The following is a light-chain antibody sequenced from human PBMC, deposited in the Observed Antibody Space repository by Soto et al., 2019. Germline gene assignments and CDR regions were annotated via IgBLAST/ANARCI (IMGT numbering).Light chain of an antibody. J-gene: IGLJ3*02. Sequence: QSVLTQPPSMSAAPGQKVTISCSGSSSNIGNNYVSWYQHLPGTAPKLLIYENNRRPSGIPDRFSGSESGTSATLGITGLQTGDEADYYCGTWDSSLSAGVFGGGTQLTVL. CDR1: SSNIGNNY. V-gene: IGLV1-51*02. CDR3: GTWDSSLSAGV. CDR2: ENN.